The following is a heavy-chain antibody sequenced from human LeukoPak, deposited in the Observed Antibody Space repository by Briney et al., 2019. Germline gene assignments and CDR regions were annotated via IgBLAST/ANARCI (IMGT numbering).Heavy chain of an antibody. CDR1: GDSISTYY. CDR3: ARLRWQLVGPYFDY. Sequence: SSETLSLTCSFSGDSISTYYWSWIRQSPGKGLEWIGHIYSSGNTDYNSSLKSRVTISVEPSKSQFSLRLRSVTATYTSVYYCARLRWQLVGPYFDYWGQGILVTVSS. J-gene: IGHJ4*02. D-gene: IGHD1-26*01. CDR2: IYSSGNT. V-gene: IGHV4-59*01.